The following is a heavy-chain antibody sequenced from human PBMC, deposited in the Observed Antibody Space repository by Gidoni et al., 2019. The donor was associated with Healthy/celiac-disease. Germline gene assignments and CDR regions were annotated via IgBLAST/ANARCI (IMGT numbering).Heavy chain of an antibody. V-gene: IGHV4-31*03. CDR1: VGPISSGGYY. J-gene: IGHJ6*02. D-gene: IGHD4-4*01. Sequence: QVQLQESGPGLVQPSQTLSLTCTVSVGPISSGGYYWSRPLQHPGKGLVWIGYIYSCGNNYYNPSPKSRVTISMDASKNQFSLKLSSGTAADTAVYYCARGLQGGGMDVWGQGTTVTVSS. CDR2: IYSCGNN. CDR3: ARGLQGGGMDV.